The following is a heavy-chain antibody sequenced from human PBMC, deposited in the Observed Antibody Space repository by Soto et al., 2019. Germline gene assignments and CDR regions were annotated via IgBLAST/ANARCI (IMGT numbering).Heavy chain of an antibody. D-gene: IGHD1-26*01. CDR2: INHSGST. V-gene: IGHV4-34*01. CDR3: ARGEWELLTYFDY. J-gene: IGHJ4*02. CDR1: GGSFSGYY. Sequence: QVQLQQWGAGLLKPSETLSLTCAVYGGSFSGYYWSWIRQPPGKGLEWIGEINHSGSTNYNPSLKSRVTLSVDTSKNQFSLKLSSVTAADTAVYYCARGEWELLTYFDYWGQGTLVTVSS.